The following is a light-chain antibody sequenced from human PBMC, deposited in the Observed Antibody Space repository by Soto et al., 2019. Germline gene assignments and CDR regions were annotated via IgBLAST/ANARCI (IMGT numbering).Light chain of an antibody. J-gene: IGKJ1*01. CDR2: DTS. V-gene: IGKV3-20*01. CDR1: QSVSTSY. CDR3: QQYGASRWT. Sequence: EIVLTQSPGTLSLSPGERATLSCRASQSVSTSYLAWYQQKPGQAPRLLIYDTSSRVTGIQDRFSGSGFGTDFTLTISRLEPEDFAVYYCQQYGASRWTFGPGTKVDIK.